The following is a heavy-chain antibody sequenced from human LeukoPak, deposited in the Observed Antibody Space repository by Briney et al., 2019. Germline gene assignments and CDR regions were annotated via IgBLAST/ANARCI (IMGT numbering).Heavy chain of an antibody. CDR2: IRTQANNDAT. CDR3: AGDYNSLTGLNY. J-gene: IGHJ4*02. Sequence: GGSLRLSCAASGFTFSDSAMHWVRQASGKGLEWLGRIRTQANNDATAYGASVKGRFIISRDDSRNTAYLQMNSLKTEDTAVYYCAGDYNSLTGLNYWGQGTLVNVSS. V-gene: IGHV3-73*01. D-gene: IGHD3-9*01. CDR1: GFTFSDSA.